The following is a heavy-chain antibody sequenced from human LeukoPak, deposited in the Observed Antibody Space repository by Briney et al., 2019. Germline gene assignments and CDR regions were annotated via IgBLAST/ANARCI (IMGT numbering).Heavy chain of an antibody. V-gene: IGHV3-23*01. Sequence: GGSLRLSCVGSGFILRSYAMSWVRQAPGKGLQWVSSLGISGDYAWYAGSVKGRFTISRDSSKNTLYLQMNSLGAEDTAVYYCAKEANSSWSGYFDYWGQGILVTVSS. D-gene: IGHD6-13*01. J-gene: IGHJ4*02. CDR3: AKEANSSWSGYFDY. CDR2: LGISGDYA. CDR1: GFILRSYA.